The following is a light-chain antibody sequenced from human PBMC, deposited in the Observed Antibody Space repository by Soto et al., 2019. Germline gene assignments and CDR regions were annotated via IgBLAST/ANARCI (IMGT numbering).Light chain of an antibody. V-gene: IGKV3-15*01. J-gene: IGKJ2*01. CDR3: QQGHNWPLT. CDR2: GAS. CDR1: QSINSE. Sequence: EIVMTQSPATLSLSPGERAALSCRASQSINSELAWYQQKPGQPPRLLIYGASTRATGVPARVTGTESGSVFTLTISGLQSEDFAVYYCQQGHNWPLTFGQGTRLEI.